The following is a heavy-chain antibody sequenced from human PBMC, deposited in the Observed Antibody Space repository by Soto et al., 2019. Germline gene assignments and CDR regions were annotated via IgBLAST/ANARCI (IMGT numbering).Heavy chain of an antibody. J-gene: IGHJ6*02. CDR1: GFSLSTSGMC. CDR2: IDWDDDK. Sequence: SGPTLVNPTQTLTLTCTFSGFSLSTSGMCVSWIRQPPGKALEWLALIDWDDDKYYSTSLKTRLTISKDTSKNQVVLTMTNMDPVDTATYYCARIKRSTQGTPWSGYPVYSRVYYYYGMDVWGQGTTVTVSS. CDR3: ARIKRSTQGTPWSGYPVYSRVYYYYGMDV. D-gene: IGHD3-3*01. V-gene: IGHV2-70*01.